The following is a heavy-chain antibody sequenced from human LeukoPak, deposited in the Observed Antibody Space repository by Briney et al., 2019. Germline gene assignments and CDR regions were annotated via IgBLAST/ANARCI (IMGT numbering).Heavy chain of an antibody. Sequence: GGSLRLSCAVSGFTFSSYTMNWVRQAPEKGLEWVSSISSSSSYIYYADSVKGRFTISRDNAKNSLYLQMNSLRAEDTAVYYCARDSGDDAFDIWGQGTMVTVSS. CDR3: ARDSGDDAFDI. CDR2: ISSSSSYI. CDR1: GFTFSSYT. J-gene: IGHJ3*02. V-gene: IGHV3-21*01. D-gene: IGHD7-27*01.